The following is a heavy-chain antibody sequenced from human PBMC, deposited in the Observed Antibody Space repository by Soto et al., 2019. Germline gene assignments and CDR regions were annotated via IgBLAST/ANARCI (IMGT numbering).Heavy chain of an antibody. J-gene: IGHJ3*02. CDR1: GFTVISNY. CDR3: ARERIAAGGTHVAFDI. CDR2: LYSGGNT. V-gene: IGHV3-53*01. Sequence: GSLRLSCAASGFTVISNYMTWVRQAPGKGLEWVSLLYSGGNTYYADSVKGRFTISRDNSKNTLYLQMNSLRAEDTAVYYCARERIAAGGTHVAFDIWGQGTMVTVSS. D-gene: IGHD6-13*01.